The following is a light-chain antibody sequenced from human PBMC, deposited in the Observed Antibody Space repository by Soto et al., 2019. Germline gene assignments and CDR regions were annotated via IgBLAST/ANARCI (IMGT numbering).Light chain of an antibody. V-gene: IGKV3-20*01. J-gene: IGKJ1*01. CDR1: QNVSSSY. Sequence: EIVLTQSPGTLSLSPGERATLSCRASQNVSSSYLAWYQQKPGQAPRLLIYGTSSRATAIPDRFSGSGSGTDFPLTISRLEPEDFAVYYCQQYGSSSWTFGQGTKVDIK. CDR3: QQYGSSSWT. CDR2: GTS.